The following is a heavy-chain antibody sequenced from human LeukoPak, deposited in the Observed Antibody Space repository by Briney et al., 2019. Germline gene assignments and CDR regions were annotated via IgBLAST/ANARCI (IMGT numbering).Heavy chain of an antibody. CDR1: GYTFTSYG. D-gene: IGHD6-6*01. J-gene: IGHJ5*02. CDR2: ISAYNGNT. CDR3: ARVTTARPYNWFDP. Sequence: ASVKVSCKASGYTFTSYGISWVRQAPGQGLEWMGWISAYNGNTNYAQKLQGRVTMTTDTSTSTAYMELRRLGSDDPAVYYCARVTTARPYNWFDPWGQGTLVTVSS. V-gene: IGHV1-18*01.